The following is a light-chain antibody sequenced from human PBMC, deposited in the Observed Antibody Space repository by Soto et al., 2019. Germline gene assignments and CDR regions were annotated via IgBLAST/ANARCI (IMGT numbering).Light chain of an antibody. V-gene: IGLV2-14*03. CDR2: DVT. Sequence: QSALTQPASVSGSPGQSITISCTGSSSDIGSYNYVSWYQQYPGKAPQLMIFDVTNRPSGISNRFSGSKSGNTASLPISGLQAEDEGDYYCSSYTSISPGVFGGGTKLTVL. J-gene: IGLJ3*02. CDR1: SSDIGSYNY. CDR3: SSYTSISPGV.